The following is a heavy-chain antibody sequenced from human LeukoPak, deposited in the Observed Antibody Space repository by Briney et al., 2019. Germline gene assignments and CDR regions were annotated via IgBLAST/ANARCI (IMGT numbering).Heavy chain of an antibody. CDR1: GFTFNRYA. D-gene: IGHD6-19*01. J-gene: IGHJ4*02. V-gene: IGHV3-23*01. Sequence: GGSLRLSCTASGFTFNRYAMSWVRQAPGKGLEWVSAISSSDPNTYYADSVRGRFTISRDNSKNTLYLQMNSLRVEDTAVYCCAKRISSSSGYDYWGQGTLVTVSS. CDR3: AKRISSSSGYDY. CDR2: ISSSDPNT.